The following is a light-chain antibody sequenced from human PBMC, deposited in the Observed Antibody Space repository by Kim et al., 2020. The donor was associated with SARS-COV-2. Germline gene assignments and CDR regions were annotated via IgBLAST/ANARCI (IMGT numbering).Light chain of an antibody. CDR1: QSVSSN. CDR3: QQFNSWPPIT. Sequence: PGEVATLSCRASQSVSSNLAWYQQKPGQAPRLLIYGASTRAAGISARFSGSGSGTEFTLTISSLQSEDFAVYFCQQFNSWPPITLVQGTRLEIK. CDR2: GAS. J-gene: IGKJ5*01. V-gene: IGKV3-15*01.